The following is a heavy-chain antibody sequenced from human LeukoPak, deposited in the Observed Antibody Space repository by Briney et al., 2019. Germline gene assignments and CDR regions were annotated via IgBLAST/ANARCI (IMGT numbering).Heavy chain of an antibody. D-gene: IGHD4-17*01. J-gene: IGHJ4*02. CDR2: ISGSGGST. CDR1: GFTFSSYA. V-gene: IGHV3-23*01. CDR3: AKGTTVPPRNYFDY. Sequence: PGGSLRLSCAASGFTFSSYAMSWVRQAPGKGLEWVSAISGSGGSTYYADSVKGRFTISRDNSKNTLYLQMSSLRAEDTAVYYCAKGTTVPPRNYFDYWGQGTLVTVSS.